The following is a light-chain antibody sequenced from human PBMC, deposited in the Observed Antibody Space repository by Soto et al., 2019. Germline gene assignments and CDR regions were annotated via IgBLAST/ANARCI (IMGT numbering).Light chain of an antibody. CDR3: QSYDNSLSGPV. J-gene: IGLJ2*01. V-gene: IGLV1-40*01. CDR2: GNS. CDR1: SSNIGAGYD. Sequence: QSVLTQPPSVSGAPGQGVTISCTGSSSNIGAGYDVHWYQHLPGTAPKLLIYGNSNRPSGVPDRFSGSNSGTSASLAITGLQAEDEADYYCQSYDNSLSGPVFGGGTKLTVL.